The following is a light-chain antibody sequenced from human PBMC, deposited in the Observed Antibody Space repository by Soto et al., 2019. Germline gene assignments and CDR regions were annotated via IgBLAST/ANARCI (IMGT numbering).Light chain of an antibody. CDR1: QSLLHTSGDNY. Sequence: DSVMSQCPLSLSVTPVWPASICYRSSQSLLHTSGDNYLDWYLQRPGQSPHLLIYLGSKRASGVADRVSGSGSGTRFTLRISRVEAEDVGFYYCMQAQQIPRTFGQGTKVDIK. CDR3: MQAQQIPRT. CDR2: LGS. V-gene: IGKV2-28*01. J-gene: IGKJ1*01.